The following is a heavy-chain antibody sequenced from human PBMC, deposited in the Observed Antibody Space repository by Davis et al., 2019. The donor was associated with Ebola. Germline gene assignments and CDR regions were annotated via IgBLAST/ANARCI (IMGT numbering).Heavy chain of an antibody. J-gene: IGHJ4*02. V-gene: IGHV3-21*01. CDR1: GFTFSSYS. D-gene: IGHD7-27*01. CDR3: AGRWGHFDY. Sequence: GGSLRLSCAPSGFTFSSYSMNWVRPAPGKGLEWVSYISSSSSYIYYADSVKGRVTISRDNAKNSLYLQMNSLRAEDTAVYYCAGRWGHFDYWGQGTLVTVSS. CDR2: ISSSSSYI.